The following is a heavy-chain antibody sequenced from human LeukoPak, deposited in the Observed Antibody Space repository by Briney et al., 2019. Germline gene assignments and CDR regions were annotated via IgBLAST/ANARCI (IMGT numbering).Heavy chain of an antibody. CDR2: ISYDGSNK. CDR3: ARADGGSGWHGDYFDY. D-gene: IGHD6-19*01. Sequence: PGGSLRLSCAASGFTFSSYAMHWVRQAPGKGLEWVAVISYDGSNKYYADSVKGRFTISRDNSKNTLYLQMNSLRAEDTAVYYCARADGGSGWHGDYFDYWGQGTLVTVSS. CDR1: GFTFSSYA. J-gene: IGHJ4*02. V-gene: IGHV3-30-3*01.